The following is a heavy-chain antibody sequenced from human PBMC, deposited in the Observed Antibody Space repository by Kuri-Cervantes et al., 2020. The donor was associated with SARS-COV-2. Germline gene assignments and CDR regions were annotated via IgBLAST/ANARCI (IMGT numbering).Heavy chain of an antibody. V-gene: IGHV3-30*18. D-gene: IGHD6-6*01. CDR2: ISYDGSNK. J-gene: IGHJ6*02. CDR3: AKSDSSSTNYYYYYGMDV. CDR1: GFTFSNAW. Sequence: GESLKISCAASGFTFSNAWMSWVRQAPGKGLEWVAVISYDGSNKYYADSVKGRFTISRDNSKNTLYLQMNSLRAEDTAVYYCAKSDSSSTNYYYYYGMDVWGQGTTVTVSS.